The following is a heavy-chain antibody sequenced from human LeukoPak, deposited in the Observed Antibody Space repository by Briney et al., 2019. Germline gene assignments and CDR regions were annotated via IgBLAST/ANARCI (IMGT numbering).Heavy chain of an antibody. CDR1: GFTFSNSW. V-gene: IGHV3-7*03. D-gene: IGHD3-9*01. Sequence: PGGSLRLSCAASGFTFSNSWMTWVRQAPGKGLEWVASMIGDGSEIHYVDSVKGRFTISRDNAKNSLYLQMNSLRAEDTALYYCAKDGGYDILTGTPSKPIDYWGQGTLVTVSS. J-gene: IGHJ4*02. CDR3: AKDGGYDILTGTPSKPIDY. CDR2: MIGDGSEI.